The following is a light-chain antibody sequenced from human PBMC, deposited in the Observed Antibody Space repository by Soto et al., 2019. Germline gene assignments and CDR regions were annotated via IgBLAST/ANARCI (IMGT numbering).Light chain of an antibody. Sequence: DIVMTQSPLSLPVTPAEPASISCRSSQSLLHSNGYNYLDWYLQKPRQSPQLLIYLGSNRATGVPDSCIGSGAGTDCTLKISRVEAEDVGVYYCRRAIQAPFTFGRRTELDIK. V-gene: IGKV2-28*01. CDR1: QSLLHSNGYNY. J-gene: IGKJ3*01. CDR2: LGS. CDR3: RRAIQAPFT.